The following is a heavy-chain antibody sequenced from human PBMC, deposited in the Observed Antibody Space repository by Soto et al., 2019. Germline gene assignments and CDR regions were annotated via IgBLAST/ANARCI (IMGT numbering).Heavy chain of an antibody. J-gene: IGHJ6*02. CDR3: ARGETYLGV. D-gene: IGHD3-16*01. V-gene: IGHV1-69*13. Sequence: SVKVSCKASGGTLSNYAINWVRQAPGQGLEWMGGIIPFFGTAKNAQKFQGRVTITADESTSTANMELSSLISEDTAVYYCARGETYLGVWGQGTTVTVSS. CDR2: IIPFFGTA. CDR1: GGTLSNYA.